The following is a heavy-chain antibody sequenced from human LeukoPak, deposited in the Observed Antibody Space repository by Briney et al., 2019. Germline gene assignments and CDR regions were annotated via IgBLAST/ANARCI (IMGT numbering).Heavy chain of an antibody. CDR2: ISWDGGGT. J-gene: IGHJ4*02. CDR1: GFTFADYA. Sequence: PGGSLRLSCAASGFTFADYAMHWVRQAPGKGLEWVSLISWDGGGTYYADSVKGRFTISRDDSKNSLYLQMNSLRPEDTALYYCAKEVYGRSYYFDYWGQGTLVTVSS. D-gene: IGHD4-17*01. CDR3: AKEVYGRSYYFDY. V-gene: IGHV3-43D*04.